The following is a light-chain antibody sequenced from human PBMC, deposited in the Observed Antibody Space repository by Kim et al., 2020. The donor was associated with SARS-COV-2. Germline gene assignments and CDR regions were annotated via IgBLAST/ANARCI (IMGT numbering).Light chain of an antibody. CDR2: DVS. Sequence: IATSSSCTSSADGAYNYVSWYQQHPGTAPKLMIYDVSMRPSGVSNRFSGSKSGNTASLTISGLQAEDEADYYCDSYTGTLTVEVFGTGTQLTVL. V-gene: IGLV2-14*03. CDR1: SSADGAYNY. J-gene: IGLJ1*01. CDR3: DSYTGTLTVEV.